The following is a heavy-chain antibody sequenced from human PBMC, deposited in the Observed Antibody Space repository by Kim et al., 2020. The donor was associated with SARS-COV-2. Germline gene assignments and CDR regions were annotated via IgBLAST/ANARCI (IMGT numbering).Heavy chain of an antibody. CDR3: AGNWGVIRAPFDY. J-gene: IGHJ4*02. CDR2: IYYSGST. V-gene: IGHV4-39*01. CDR1: GGSISSSSYY. D-gene: IGHD7-27*01. Sequence: SETLSLTCTVSGGSISSSSYYWGWIRQPPGKGLEWIGSIYYSGSTYYNPSLKSRVTISVDTSKNQFSLKLSSVTAADTAVYYCAGNWGVIRAPFDYWGQGTLVTVSS.